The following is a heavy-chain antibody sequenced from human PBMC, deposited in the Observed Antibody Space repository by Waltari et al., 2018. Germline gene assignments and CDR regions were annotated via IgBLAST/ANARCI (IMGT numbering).Heavy chain of an antibody. CDR2: INHSGST. J-gene: IGHJ4*02. D-gene: IGHD6-19*01. Sequence: QVQLQQWGAGLLKPSETLSLTCAVYGGSFSGYYWGWIRQSPGKGLEWVGEINHSGSTNYTPSLKSRVTISVEPSKNQFSLKVSSVTAADTAVYYCARQFSSGWYSEYWGQGTLVTVSS. CDR3: ARQFSSGWYSEY. CDR1: GGSFSGYY. V-gene: IGHV4-34*01.